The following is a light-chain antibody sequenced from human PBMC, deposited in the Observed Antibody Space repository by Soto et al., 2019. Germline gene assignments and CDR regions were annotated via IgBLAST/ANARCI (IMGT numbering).Light chain of an antibody. Sequence: DIQMTKYPSTLSASVGDTVTITCRASQTISGWLAWYQQKPGKGPKLLIYDASSLESGVPSRFSGSGSGTEFTLTISSLQPDDFATYYCQQYNSYSFGQGTKVDIK. J-gene: IGKJ1*01. CDR2: DAS. CDR3: QQYNSYS. CDR1: QTISGW. V-gene: IGKV1-5*01.